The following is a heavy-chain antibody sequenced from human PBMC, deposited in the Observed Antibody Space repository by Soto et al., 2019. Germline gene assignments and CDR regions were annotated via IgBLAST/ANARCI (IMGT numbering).Heavy chain of an antibody. CDR1: GFTFSNYW. Sequence: GGSLRLSCAASGFTFSNYWMHWVRQAPGKVLVWVSYIDTDGSDTKYADSVKGRFSISRDNAKNTVYLQMNSLRAEDTAVYYCATLNSFGSDYWGQGXLVTVSS. CDR3: ATLNSFGSDY. D-gene: IGHD5-18*01. CDR2: IDTDGSDT. J-gene: IGHJ4*02. V-gene: IGHV3-74*03.